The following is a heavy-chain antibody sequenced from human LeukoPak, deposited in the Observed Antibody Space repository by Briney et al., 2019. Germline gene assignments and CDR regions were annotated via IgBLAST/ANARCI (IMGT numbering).Heavy chain of an antibody. V-gene: IGHV1-8*01. CDR1: GYTFTSYD. CDR2: MNPNSGNT. D-gene: IGHD2-2*01. Sequence: ASVKVSCKASGYTFTSYDINWVRQATGRGLEWMGWMNPNSGNTGYAQKFQGRVTMTRNTSISTAYMELSSLRSEDTAVYYCAREGGVSTSRRFDPWGQGTLVTVSS. J-gene: IGHJ5*02. CDR3: AREGGVSTSRRFDP.